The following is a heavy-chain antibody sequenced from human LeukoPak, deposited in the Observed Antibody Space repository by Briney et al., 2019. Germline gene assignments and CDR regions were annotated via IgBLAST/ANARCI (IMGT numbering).Heavy chain of an antibody. CDR3: ARVSTNDRRNAFDI. J-gene: IGHJ3*02. Sequence: GGSLRLSCAASGFTFSTYVMQWVRQAPGKGLEYVSAITGDGGYTYYANSVKGRFTISRDNSKKTLYLQMGNLRADDMAVYYCARVSTNDRRNAFDIWGQGTMVTVSS. D-gene: IGHD2-8*01. V-gene: IGHV3-64*01. CDR2: ITGDGGYT. CDR1: GFTFSTYV.